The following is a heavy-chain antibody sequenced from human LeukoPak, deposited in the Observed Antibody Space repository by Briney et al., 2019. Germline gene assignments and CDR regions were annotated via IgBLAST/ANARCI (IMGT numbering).Heavy chain of an antibody. V-gene: IGHV3-21*01. Sequence: GGSLRLSCAASGFTFSSYSMNWVRQAPGKGLEWVSSISSSSSYIYYADSVKGRFTISRDNSKNTLYLQMNSLRAEDTAVYYCARDRYSSGWYGTDVWGQGTTVTVSS. J-gene: IGHJ6*02. CDR2: ISSSSSYI. CDR3: ARDRYSSGWYGTDV. CDR1: GFTFSSYS. D-gene: IGHD6-19*01.